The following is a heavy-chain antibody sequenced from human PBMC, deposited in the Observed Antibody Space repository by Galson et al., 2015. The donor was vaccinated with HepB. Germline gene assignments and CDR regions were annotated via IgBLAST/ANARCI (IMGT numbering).Heavy chain of an antibody. J-gene: IGHJ4*02. Sequence: SLRLSCAASGFTFSSYAMSWVRQAPGKGLEWVSAISGSGGSTYYADSVKGRFTISRDDSKNTLYLQMNSLRAEDTAVYYCANLISGYCSSTSCSRDYWGQGTLVTVSS. D-gene: IGHD2-2*01. CDR3: ANLISGYCSSTSCSRDY. CDR1: GFTFSSYA. CDR2: ISGSGGST. V-gene: IGHV3-23*01.